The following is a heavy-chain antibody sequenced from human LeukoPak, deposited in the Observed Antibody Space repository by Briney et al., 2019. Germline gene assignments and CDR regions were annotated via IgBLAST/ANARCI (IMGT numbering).Heavy chain of an antibody. CDR3: ARVMITFGGVIVPGDY. D-gene: IGHD3-16*02. CDR2: ISSSSSYI. Sequence: GGSLRLSCAASGFTFTNYAMTWVRQAPGKGLEWVSSISSSSSYIYYADSVKGRFTISRDNAKNSLYLQMNSLRAEDTAVYYCARVMITFGGVIVPGDYWGQGTLVTVSS. V-gene: IGHV3-21*01. J-gene: IGHJ4*02. CDR1: GFTFTNYA.